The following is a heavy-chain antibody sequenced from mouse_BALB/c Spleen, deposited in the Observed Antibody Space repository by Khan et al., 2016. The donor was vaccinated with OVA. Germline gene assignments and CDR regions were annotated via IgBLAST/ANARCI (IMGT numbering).Heavy chain of an antibody. Sequence: QIQLVQSGPELKKPGETVKISCKASGYTFTNYAVNRVRQAPGKGFKWMGWINTYTGEPTYADDFKGRFAFSLETSASAAYLQFNTLKNEDTATYFCARVHWYFDVWGAGTTVTVSS. CDR1: GYTFTNYA. V-gene: IGHV9-3-1*01. CDR3: ARVHWYFDV. CDR2: INTYTGEP. J-gene: IGHJ1*01.